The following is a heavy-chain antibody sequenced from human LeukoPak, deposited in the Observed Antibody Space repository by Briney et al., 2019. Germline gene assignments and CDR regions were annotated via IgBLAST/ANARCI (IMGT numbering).Heavy chain of an antibody. CDR1: GYRFTAYW. D-gene: IGHD3-22*01. CDR3: AKLSYDSSGFKGRHFDY. J-gene: IGHJ4*02. V-gene: IGHV5-51*01. CDR2: IFPGDSNT. Sequence: GESLKISCKASGYRFTAYWIAWVRQMPGIGLEWMGIIFPGDSNTRYRPPFQGQVTISVDKSIATAYLQWNSLRASDTAMYYCAKLSYDSSGFKGRHFDYWGQGTLVTVSS.